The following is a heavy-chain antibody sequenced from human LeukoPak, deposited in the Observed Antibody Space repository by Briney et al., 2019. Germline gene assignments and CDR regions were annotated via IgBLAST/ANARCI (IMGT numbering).Heavy chain of an antibody. CDR1: GYTLTELS. D-gene: IGHD3-16*01. Sequence: ASVNDSCKVSGYTLTELSMHWVRQAPGKGLEWMGGSDPEDGDTIYAQKFQGRVTMTENTSTDTAYMELSSLRSEETAVYYCATPFWGKGMDVWGQGTTVTVSS. CDR2: SDPEDGDT. V-gene: IGHV1-24*01. J-gene: IGHJ6*02. CDR3: ATPFWGKGMDV.